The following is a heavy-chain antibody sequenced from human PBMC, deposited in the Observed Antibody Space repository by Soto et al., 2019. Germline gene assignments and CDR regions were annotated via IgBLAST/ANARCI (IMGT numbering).Heavy chain of an antibody. V-gene: IGHV3-23*01. CDR3: GAPAWVTMVRDHTPPPLY. Sequence: PGGSLRLSCAGSGFTFSSYAMSWVRQAPGKWLEWVSAISGSGGSTYYADSVKGRFTISRDNSKNTLYLQMNSLRAEDTAVYYCGAPAWVTMVRDHTPPPLYWGQGTLVTVSS. CDR1: GFTFSSYA. J-gene: IGHJ4*02. D-gene: IGHD3-10*01. CDR2: ISGSGGST.